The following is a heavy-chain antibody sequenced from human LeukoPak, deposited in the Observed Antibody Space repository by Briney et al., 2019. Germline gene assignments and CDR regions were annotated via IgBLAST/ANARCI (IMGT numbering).Heavy chain of an antibody. CDR2: ISGSGGST. V-gene: IGHV3-23*01. CDR1: GFTFSSYA. D-gene: IGHD3-9*01. J-gene: IGHJ3*02. Sequence: PGGSLRLSCAASGFTFSSYAMSWVRQAPGKGLEWVSAISGSGGSTYYADSVKGRFTISRDNSKNTLYLQMNGLRAEDTAVYYCAKDGGAGWYFDWSRIAGAFDIWGQGTMVTVSS. CDR3: AKDGGAGWYFDWSRIAGAFDI.